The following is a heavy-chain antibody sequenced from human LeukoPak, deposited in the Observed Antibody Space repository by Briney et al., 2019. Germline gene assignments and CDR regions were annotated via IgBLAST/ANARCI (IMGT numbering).Heavy chain of an antibody. D-gene: IGHD3-22*01. CDR3: AKDMVLAYYYDSSGGFDY. J-gene: IGHJ4*02. Sequence: PGGSLRLSCAASGFTFDDYAMHWVRQAPGKGLEWVSGISWNSGSIGYADSVKGRFAISRDNAKNSLYLQMNSLGAEDTALYYCAKDMVLAYYYDSSGGFDYWGQGTLVTVSS. CDR1: GFTFDDYA. CDR2: ISWNSGSI. V-gene: IGHV3-9*01.